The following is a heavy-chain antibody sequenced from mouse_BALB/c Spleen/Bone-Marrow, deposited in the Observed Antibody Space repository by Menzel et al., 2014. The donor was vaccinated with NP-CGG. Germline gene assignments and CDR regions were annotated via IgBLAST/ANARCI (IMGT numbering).Heavy chain of an antibody. D-gene: IGHD2-4*01. CDR2: INPGSGGT. Sequence: LLESGAELVRPGTSVKVSCKASGYAFTNYLIEWVKQRPGQGLEWIGVINPGSGGTNYNEKFKGKATLTADKSSSTAYMQLSSLTSDDSAVYFCARREDYDLDYWGQGTTLTVSS. V-gene: IGHV1-54*01. J-gene: IGHJ2*01. CDR1: GYAFTNYL. CDR3: ARREDYDLDY.